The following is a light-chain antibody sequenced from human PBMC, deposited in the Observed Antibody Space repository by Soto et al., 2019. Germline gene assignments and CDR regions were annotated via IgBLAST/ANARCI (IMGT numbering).Light chain of an antibody. J-gene: IGLJ3*02. Sequence: QSVLTQPPSVSAAPGQKVTISCSGSSSNIGSDFVSWYQQLPGTAPQLLIYENNKRPSGIPERFSGSKSATSATLGITGLQTGDEADYYCAAWDTSLSGGVFGGGTKATVL. V-gene: IGLV1-51*02. CDR1: SSNIGSDF. CDR2: ENN. CDR3: AAWDTSLSGGV.